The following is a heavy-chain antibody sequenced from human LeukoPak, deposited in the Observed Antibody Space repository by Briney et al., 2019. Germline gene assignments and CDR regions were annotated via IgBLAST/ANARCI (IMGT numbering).Heavy chain of an antibody. CDR3: AREGASQNYYDSSGYVFDY. J-gene: IGHJ4*02. CDR2: IKQDGSEK. Sequence: GGSLRLSCAASGFTFSSYWMSWVRQAPGKGLEWVANIKQDGSEKYYVDSVKGRFTISRDNSKNTLYLQMNSLRAEDTAVYYCAREGASQNYYDSSGYVFDYWGQGTLVTVSS. V-gene: IGHV3-7*01. D-gene: IGHD3-22*01. CDR1: GFTFSSYW.